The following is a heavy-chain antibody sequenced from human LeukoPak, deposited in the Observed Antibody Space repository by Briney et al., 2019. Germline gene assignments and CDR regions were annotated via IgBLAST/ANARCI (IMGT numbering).Heavy chain of an antibody. CDR1: GFTFSSYS. V-gene: IGHV3-21*01. CDR3: ARDLSWGSDWSLYFDY. CDR2: ISSSSSYI. D-gene: IGHD6-19*01. Sequence: RAGGSLRLSCAASGFTFSSYSINWVRQAPGKGLEWVSSISSSSSYIYYADSVKGRFTISRDNAKNSLYLQMNSLRAEDTAVYYCARDLSWGSDWSLYFDYWGQGTLVTVSS. J-gene: IGHJ4*02.